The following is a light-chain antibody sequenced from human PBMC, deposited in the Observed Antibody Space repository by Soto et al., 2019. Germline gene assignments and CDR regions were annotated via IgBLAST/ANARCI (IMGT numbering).Light chain of an antibody. J-gene: IGKJ5*01. Sequence: ESVLTQSPGTLSLSPGDRATVSGRASQSVSSSYLAWHQQKPGQAPRLLIYGASSRATGIPDRSTGSGSGTDFTLTISSLEPEDFALYHCQQYGSASITFGQGTRLQI. V-gene: IGKV3-20*01. CDR3: QQYGSASIT. CDR2: GAS. CDR1: QSVSSSY.